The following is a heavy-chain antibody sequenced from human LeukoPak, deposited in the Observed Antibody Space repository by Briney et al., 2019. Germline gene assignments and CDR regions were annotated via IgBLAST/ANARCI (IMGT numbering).Heavy chain of an antibody. V-gene: IGHV1-69*01. J-gene: IGHJ4*02. D-gene: IGHD5-24*01. CDR2: IIPIFGTA. Sequence: GSSAKVSCKASGGTFSSYAISWVRQAPGQGLEWMGGIIPIFGTANYAQKFQGRVTITADESTSTAYMELSSLTSEDTAVYYCARGIWSATRVDYYLDNWGQGTLVTVSS. CDR1: GGTFSSYA. CDR3: ARGIWSATRVDYYLDN.